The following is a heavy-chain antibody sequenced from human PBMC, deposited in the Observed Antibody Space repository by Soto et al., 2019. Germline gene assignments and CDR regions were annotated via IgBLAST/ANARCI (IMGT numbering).Heavy chain of an antibody. J-gene: IGHJ6*03. CDR1: GFTFSTYA. Sequence: EVQLLESGGGLVQPGGSLRLSCAASGFTFSTYAMSWVRQAPGKGLEWVSTITTSGGNTYYADSVQGRFTISRDNSKNTLYLQMNSLRAEDTAVYYFAGRYCTNGVCYTNYYYSIDVWGKGTTVTVSS. CDR2: ITTSGGNT. CDR3: AGRYCTNGVCYTNYYYSIDV. D-gene: IGHD2-8*01. V-gene: IGHV3-23*01.